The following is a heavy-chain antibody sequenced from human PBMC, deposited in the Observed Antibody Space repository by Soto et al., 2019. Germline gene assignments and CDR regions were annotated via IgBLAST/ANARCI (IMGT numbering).Heavy chain of an antibody. CDR1: GFTFRSYA. Sequence: QVQLVESGGGVVQPGRSLRLSCAASGFTFRSYAMHWVRQAPGKGLEWVAVISYDENNRYYTDSVKGRFTISRDNSKNTLYLKVNSWRAEDTAVYYCARAMDTAMASKDNWFDPWGQGTLVTVSS. D-gene: IGHD5-18*01. V-gene: IGHV3-30-3*01. J-gene: IGHJ5*02. CDR2: ISYDENNR. CDR3: ARAMDTAMASKDNWFDP.